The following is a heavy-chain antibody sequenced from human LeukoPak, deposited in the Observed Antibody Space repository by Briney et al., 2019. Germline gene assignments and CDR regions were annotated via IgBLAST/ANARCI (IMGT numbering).Heavy chain of an antibody. CDR3: ARRTGYYTPTSNFDY. V-gene: IGHV1-18*04. CDR1: GYTFTSYG. Sequence: GASVKVSCKASGYTFTSYGISWVRQAPGQGLEWMGWISAHNGNTNYAQKLQGRVTMTTDTSTSTAYMELRSLRSDDTAVYYCARRTGYYTPTSNFDYWGQGTLVTVSS. J-gene: IGHJ4*02. D-gene: IGHD3/OR15-3a*01. CDR2: ISAHNGNT.